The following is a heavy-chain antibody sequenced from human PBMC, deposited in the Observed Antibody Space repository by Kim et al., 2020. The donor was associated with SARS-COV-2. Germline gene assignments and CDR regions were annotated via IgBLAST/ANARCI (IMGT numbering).Heavy chain of an antibody. CDR3: AKGMTTVTSPPDY. J-gene: IGHJ4*02. V-gene: IGHV3-23*01. D-gene: IGHD4-17*01. Sequence: YPDTGKGRFTISRDNSKNTLYLQMNSLRAEDTAVYYCAKGMTTVTSPPDYWGQGTLVTVSS.